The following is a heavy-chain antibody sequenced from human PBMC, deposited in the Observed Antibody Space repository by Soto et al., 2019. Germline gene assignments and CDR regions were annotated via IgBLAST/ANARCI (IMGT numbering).Heavy chain of an antibody. CDR3: ARIPIIGTTRGSYFDY. Sequence: SETLSLTCTVSGCSISSYYWSWIRQPPGKGLEWIGYIYYSGSTNYNPSLKSRVTISVDTSKNQFSLKLSSVTAADTAVYYCARIPIIGTTRGSYFDYWGQGTLVTVSS. CDR2: IYYSGST. J-gene: IGHJ4*02. CDR1: GCSISSYY. V-gene: IGHV4-59*01. D-gene: IGHD1-20*01.